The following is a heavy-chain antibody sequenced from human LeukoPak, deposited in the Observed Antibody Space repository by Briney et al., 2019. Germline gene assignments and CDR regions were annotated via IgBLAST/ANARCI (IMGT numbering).Heavy chain of an antibody. Sequence: GAPVKVSCKASGYTFTSYYMHWVRQAPGQGLEWMGIINPSGGSTSYAQKFQGRVTMTRDTSTSTVYMELSSLRSEDTAVYYCARDEDGGRWFGELFFGVPYYYYGMDVWGQGTTVTVSS. CDR3: ARDEDGGRWFGELFFGVPYYYYGMDV. V-gene: IGHV1-46*01. J-gene: IGHJ6*02. CDR2: INPSGGST. D-gene: IGHD3-10*01. CDR1: GYTFTSYY.